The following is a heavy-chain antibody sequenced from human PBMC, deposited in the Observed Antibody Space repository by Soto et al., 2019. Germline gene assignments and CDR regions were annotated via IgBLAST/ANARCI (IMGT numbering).Heavy chain of an antibody. CDR3: AKPSPVHTRLETTGPFDY. CDR2: ISGSGGST. J-gene: IGHJ4*02. CDR1: GFTFSSYA. Sequence: GGSLRLSCAASGFTFSSYAMSWVRQAPGKGLEWVSAISGSGGSTYYADSVKGRFTISRDNSKNTLYLQMNSLRAEDTAVYYCAKPSPVHTRLETTGPFDYWGQGTLVTVSS. D-gene: IGHD1-1*01. V-gene: IGHV3-23*01.